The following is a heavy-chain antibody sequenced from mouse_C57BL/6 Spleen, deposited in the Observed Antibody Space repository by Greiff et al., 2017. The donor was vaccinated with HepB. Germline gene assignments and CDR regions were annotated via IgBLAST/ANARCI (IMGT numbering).Heavy chain of an antibody. V-gene: IGHV1-19*01. CDR1: GYTFTDYY. CDR2: INPYNGGT. D-gene: IGHD2-5*01. J-gene: IGHJ4*01. Sequence: VQLQQSGPVLVKPGASVKMSCKASGYTFTDYYMNWVKQSHGKSLEWIGVINPYNGGTSYNQKLKGKATLTVAKSSSKAYMELNSLTSEDSAVYYCAISPLYSNYAMDYWGQGTSVTVSS. CDR3: AISPLYSNYAMDY.